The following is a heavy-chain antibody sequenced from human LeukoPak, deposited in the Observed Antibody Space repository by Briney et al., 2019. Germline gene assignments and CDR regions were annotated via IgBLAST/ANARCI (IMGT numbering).Heavy chain of an antibody. CDR3: ARQRKYYYDSSGYYYAIGAFDI. Sequence: GASVKVSCKASGYTFTSYGISWVRQAPGQGLEWMGWISAYNGNTNYAQKFQGRVTITRNTSISTAYMELSSLRSEDTAVYYCARQRKYYYDSSGYYYAIGAFDIWGQGTMVTVSS. CDR1: GYTFTSYG. J-gene: IGHJ3*02. D-gene: IGHD3-22*01. CDR2: ISAYNGNT. V-gene: IGHV1-18*01.